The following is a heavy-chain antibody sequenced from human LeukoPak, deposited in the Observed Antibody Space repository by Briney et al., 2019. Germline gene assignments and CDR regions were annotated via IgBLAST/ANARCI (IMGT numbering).Heavy chain of an antibody. V-gene: IGHV1-2*02. J-gene: IGHJ5*02. D-gene: IGHD5-18*01. CDR1: GYTFTGYY. Sequence: ASVKVSCKASGYTFTGYYMHWVRQAPGQGLEWMGWINPNSGGTNYAQKFQGRVTMTRDTSISTAYMELSRLRSDDTAVYYCAREAGWDTDYNWFDPWGQGTLVTVSS. CDR2: INPNSGGT. CDR3: AREAGWDTDYNWFDP.